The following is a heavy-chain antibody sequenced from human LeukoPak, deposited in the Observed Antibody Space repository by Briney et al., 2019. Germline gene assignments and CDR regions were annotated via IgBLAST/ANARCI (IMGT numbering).Heavy chain of an antibody. D-gene: IGHD4-17*01. CDR3: AREDYENWFDP. CDR2: ISWNSGSI. J-gene: IGHJ5*02. CDR1: GFTFDDYA. Sequence: PGRSLRLSCAASGFTFDDYAMHWVRQAPGKGLEWVSGISWNSGSIGYADSVKGRFTISRDNAKNSLYLQMNSLRAEDTAVYYCAREDYENWFDPWGQGTLVTVSS. V-gene: IGHV3-9*01.